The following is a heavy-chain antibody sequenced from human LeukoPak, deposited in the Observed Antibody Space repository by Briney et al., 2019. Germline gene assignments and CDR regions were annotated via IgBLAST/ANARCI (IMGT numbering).Heavy chain of an antibody. D-gene: IGHD2-15*01. V-gene: IGHV3-7*01. Sequence: PGGTLRLSCAASGFTFSSYWMSWVRQAPGKGLEWVANIKQDGSEKYCVDSVKGRFTISRDNAKNSLYLQMNSLRAEDTAVYYCARDLGAADFYYYYYYMDVWGKGTTVTVSS. CDR3: ARDLGAADFYYYYYYMDV. J-gene: IGHJ6*03. CDR2: IKQDGSEK. CDR1: GFTFSSYW.